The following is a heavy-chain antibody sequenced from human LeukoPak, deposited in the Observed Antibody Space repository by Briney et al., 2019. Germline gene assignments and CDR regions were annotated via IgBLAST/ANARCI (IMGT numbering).Heavy chain of an antibody. D-gene: IGHD5-18*01. V-gene: IGHV3-30*01. CDR1: GFTFSSYA. CDR2: ISYDGSNK. J-gene: IGHJ5*02. CDR3: ARDGTAMVSAWFDP. Sequence: GRSLRLSCAASGFTFSSYAMHWVRQAPGKGLEWAAVISYDGSNKYYADSVKGRFTISRDNSKNTLYLQMNSLRAEDTAVYYCARDGTAMVSAWFDPWGQGTLVTVSS.